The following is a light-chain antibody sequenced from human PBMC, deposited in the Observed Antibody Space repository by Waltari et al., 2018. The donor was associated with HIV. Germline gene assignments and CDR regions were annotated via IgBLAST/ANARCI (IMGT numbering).Light chain of an antibody. CDR2: RVS. CDR1: QSLVYSDGNTY. Sequence: DVVMTQSPLSLPVTLGQPASISCRSSQSLVYSDGNTYLNWFQQRPGQSPRRLFYRVSNRDSGVPDRFSGSGSGTDFTLKISRVEADDIGVYYGMQGTHWPYTFGQGTKLEIK. CDR3: MQGTHWPYT. J-gene: IGKJ2*01. V-gene: IGKV2-30*01.